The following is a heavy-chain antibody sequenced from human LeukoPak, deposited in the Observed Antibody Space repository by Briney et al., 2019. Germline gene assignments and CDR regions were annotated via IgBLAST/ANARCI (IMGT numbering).Heavy chain of an antibody. CDR2: ISTDASST. D-gene: IGHD4-11*01. V-gene: IGHV3-74*01. CDR1: GFTFSSYW. J-gene: IGHJ4*02. CDR3: TGHHQAYSRTY. Sequence: GGSLRLSCAGSGFTFSSYWMHWVRQAPGKGLVWVSRISTDASSTTYADSVKGRFTISRDNAKGTLYLQRSSLRAEDTAVYYCTGHHQAYSRTYWGQGTLVTVSS.